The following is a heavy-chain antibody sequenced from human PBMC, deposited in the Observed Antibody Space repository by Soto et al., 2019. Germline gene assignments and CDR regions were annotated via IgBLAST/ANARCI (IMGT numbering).Heavy chain of an antibody. J-gene: IGHJ5*02. Sequence: QVQLQESCPGLVKPSETLSLTCTVTWGAISSYYWSWIRQPPGKGLEWIGYIYSSGSTNYKPSLKSRGALSIDTSKEPFTQKLSSVTAADTAVYYCARDLHARGWFEPWGQGTLVTVST. CDR1: WGAISSYY. CDR3: ARDLHARGWFEP. V-gene: IGHV4-59*01. CDR2: IYSSGST.